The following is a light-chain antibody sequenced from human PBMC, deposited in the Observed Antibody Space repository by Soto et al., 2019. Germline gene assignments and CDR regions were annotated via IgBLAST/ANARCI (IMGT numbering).Light chain of an antibody. CDR1: QSISTW. Sequence: DIQMTQSPSTLSASVGDRVTITCRASQSISTWLAWYQQKPGKAPKLLIYKASSLERGVPSRFSGSGSGAEFTLTITSLQPDDFATYYCQQYGNYWTFGQGTKVEIK. CDR3: QQYGNYWT. CDR2: KAS. J-gene: IGKJ1*01. V-gene: IGKV1-5*03.